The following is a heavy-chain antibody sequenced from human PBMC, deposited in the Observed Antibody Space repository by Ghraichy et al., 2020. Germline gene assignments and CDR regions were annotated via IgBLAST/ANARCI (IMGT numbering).Heavy chain of an antibody. Sequence: SCVASGFTFSNAWMSWVRQAPGKGLEWVGRIKSKTDGGTTDYAAPVKGRFTITRDDSKNTLHLQMNSLKTEDTAVYYCTTENCSSTSCWNYYYGMNVWGRGTTVTVSS. J-gene: IGHJ6*02. D-gene: IGHD2-2*01. V-gene: IGHV3-15*01. CDR1: GFTFSNAW. CDR3: TTENCSSTSCWNYYYGMNV. CDR2: IKSKTDGGTT.